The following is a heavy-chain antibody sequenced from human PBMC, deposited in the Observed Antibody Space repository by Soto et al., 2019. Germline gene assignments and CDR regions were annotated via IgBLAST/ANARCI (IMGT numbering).Heavy chain of an antibody. D-gene: IGHD2-8*01. J-gene: IGHJ6*02. V-gene: IGHV3-23*01. Sequence: GGSLRLSCAASGFTFSSYAMSWVRQAPGKGLEWVSAISGSGGSTYYADSVKGRFTISRDNSKNTLYLQMNSLRAEDTAVYYCAKGPPDIVLMVYAPNYYYGMDVWGQGTTVTVSS. CDR2: ISGSGGST. CDR3: AKGPPDIVLMVYAPNYYYGMDV. CDR1: GFTFSSYA.